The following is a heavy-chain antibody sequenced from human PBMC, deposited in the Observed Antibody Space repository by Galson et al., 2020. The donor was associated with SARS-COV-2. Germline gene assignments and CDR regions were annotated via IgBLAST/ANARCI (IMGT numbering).Heavy chain of an antibody. D-gene: IGHD5-18*01. CDR2: ISYDGSNK. V-gene: IGHV3-30*18. CDR1: GFTFSSYG. CDR3: AKDQGGYSYGWNSSYSGLDV. J-gene: IGHJ6*02. Sequence: TGGSLRLSCAASGFTFSSYGMHWVRQAPGKGLEWVAVISYDGSNKYYADSVKGRFTISRDNSKNTLYLQMNSLRAEDTAVYYCAKDQGGYSYGWNSSYSGLDVWGQGTTVT.